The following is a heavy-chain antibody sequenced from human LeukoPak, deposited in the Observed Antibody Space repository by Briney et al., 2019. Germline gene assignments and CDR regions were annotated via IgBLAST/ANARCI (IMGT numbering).Heavy chain of an antibody. J-gene: IGHJ6*04. CDR2: INDSGST. CDR1: GGSFSGYY. CDR3: ARAVYYYGSGSYYYYYGMDV. V-gene: IGHV4-34*01. D-gene: IGHD3-10*01. Sequence: PSETLSLTCAVYGGSFSGYYWSWIRQPPGKGLEWIGEINDSGSTNYNPSLKSRVTISVDTSKNQFSLKLSSVTAADTAVYYCARAVYYYGSGSYYYYYGMDVWGKGTTVTVSS.